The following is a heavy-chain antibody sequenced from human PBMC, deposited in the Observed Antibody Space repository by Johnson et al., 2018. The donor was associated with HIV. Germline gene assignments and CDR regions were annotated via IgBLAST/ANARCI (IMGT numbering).Heavy chain of an antibody. CDR2: ISGSGGNT. J-gene: IGHJ3*02. Sequence: EVQLVESGGGLVQPGGSLRLSCAASGCTFSNYWMTWVRQAPGKGLEWVSSISGSGGNTYYADSVHGRYIISSDNSKNTLYLQMNSLRAEDTAVYYCASPEAPYYDILTGYYAAFDIWGQGTMVTVSS. CDR3: ASPEAPYYDILTGYYAAFDI. V-gene: IGHV3-23*04. CDR1: GCTFSNYW. D-gene: IGHD3-9*01.